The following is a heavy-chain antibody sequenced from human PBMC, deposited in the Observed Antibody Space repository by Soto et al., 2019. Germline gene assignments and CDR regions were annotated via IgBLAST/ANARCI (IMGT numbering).Heavy chain of an antibody. V-gene: IGHV4-39*01. Sequence: PSETLSLTSIVSVGSFSSSSYYWGWIGQPPGKGLEWIGSIYYSGSTYYNPSLKSRVTISVDTSKNQFSLKLSSVTAADTAVYYCARHLHYDILAGYAFDIWGQGTMVT. CDR3: ARHLHYDILAGYAFDI. J-gene: IGHJ3*02. CDR1: VGSFSSSSYY. CDR2: IYYSGST. D-gene: IGHD3-9*01.